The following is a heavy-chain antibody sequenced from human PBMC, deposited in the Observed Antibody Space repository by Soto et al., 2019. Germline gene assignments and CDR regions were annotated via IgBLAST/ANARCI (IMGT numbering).Heavy chain of an antibody. D-gene: IGHD1-26*01. CDR3: AAEGIVGATLDY. V-gene: IGHV1-58*02. CDR2: IVVGSGNT. J-gene: IGHJ4*02. CDR1: GYTFSDYY. Sequence: SVKVSCKAGGYTFSDYYIQWVRQARGQRLEWIGWIVVGSGNTNYAQKFQERVTITRDMSTSTAYMELSSLRSEDTAVYYCAAEGIVGATLDYWGQGTLVTVSS.